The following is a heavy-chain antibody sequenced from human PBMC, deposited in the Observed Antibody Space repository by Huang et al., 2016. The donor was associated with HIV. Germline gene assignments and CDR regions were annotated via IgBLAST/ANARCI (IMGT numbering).Heavy chain of an antibody. J-gene: IGHJ6*02. CDR1: GFTFTNYA. V-gene: IGHV3-21*06. D-gene: IGHD3-10*01. CDR2: MCSSSSYI. CDR3: ARPQGDKVRGIIRSYYYYYGMDV. Sequence: EVQLVESGGGLVKPGGSLRLSCVASGFTFTNYAMNWVRQAPGKGLEWVSAMCSSSSYIYYADSVKGRFTISRDDAKNSLYLQMNSLRAEDTAVYYCARPQGDKVRGIIRSYYYYYGMDVWGRGTTVTVSS.